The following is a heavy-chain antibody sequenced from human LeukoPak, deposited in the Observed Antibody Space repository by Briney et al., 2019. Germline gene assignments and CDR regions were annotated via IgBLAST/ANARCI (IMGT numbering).Heavy chain of an antibody. Sequence: PSETLSLTCTVTGGSVSIGNYYWSWIRQPPGKGLEWIGYVYYSGSTYYNPSLQSRVTLSRDTSTNQFSLKLNSVTAADTAVYFCGRMTPDYNSDDSSDPPLDYWGRGMLITVSS. CDR1: GGSVSIGNYY. V-gene: IGHV4-30-4*01. CDR3: GRMTPDYNSDDSSDPPLDY. CDR2: VYYSGST. J-gene: IGHJ4*02. D-gene: IGHD4-11*01.